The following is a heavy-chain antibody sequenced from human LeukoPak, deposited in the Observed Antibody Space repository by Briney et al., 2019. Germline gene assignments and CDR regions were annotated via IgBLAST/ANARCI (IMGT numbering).Heavy chain of an antibody. CDR1: GGSISSYY. CDR3: ARVMFDSSGWFWGFDY. CDR2: IYTSGST. D-gene: IGHD6-19*01. Sequence: PSETLSLTCTVSGGSISSYYWSWIRQPAGKGLEWIGRIYTSGSTNYNPSLKSRVTMSVDTSKNQFSLKLSSVTAADTAVYYCARVMFDSSGWFWGFDYWGQGTLVTVSS. V-gene: IGHV4-4*07. J-gene: IGHJ4*02.